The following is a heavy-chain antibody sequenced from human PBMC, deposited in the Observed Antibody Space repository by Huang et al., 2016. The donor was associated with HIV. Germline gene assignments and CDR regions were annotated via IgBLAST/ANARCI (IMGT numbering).Heavy chain of an antibody. J-gene: IGHJ4*02. CDR3: AMSLRYQYDSRSYWGRYFDY. CDR1: GGSFSDQI. CDR2: IIPLFRAP. V-gene: IGHV1-69*01. Sequence: QVQLEQSGPAVRKPGSSVKVSCQASGGSFSDQIISWVRQAPGQRFEWMGGIIPLFRAPAYAQEFKGRVTSTADESTATIYMELNSLTSEDTAVYYCAMSLRYQYDSRSYWGRYFDYWGQGTLVTVSS. D-gene: IGHD3-16*01.